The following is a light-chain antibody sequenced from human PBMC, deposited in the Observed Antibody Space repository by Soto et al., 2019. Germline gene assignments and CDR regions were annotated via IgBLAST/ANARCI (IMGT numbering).Light chain of an antibody. CDR1: QSVSRNY. J-gene: IGKJ2*01. CDR3: QQYNNLPYT. CDR2: GAS. V-gene: IGKV3-20*01. Sequence: EIVLMQSPGTLSLSPGERATLSCRASQSVSRNYLVWYQQKPGQAPRLLIYGASGRATGIPDRFSGSGSGTDFTLTISRLEPEDIGTYFCQQYNNLPYTFGQGTKLDIK.